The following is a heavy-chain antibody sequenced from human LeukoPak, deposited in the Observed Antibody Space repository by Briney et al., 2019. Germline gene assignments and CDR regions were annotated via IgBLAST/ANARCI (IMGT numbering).Heavy chain of an antibody. CDR3: ARPHEDYYYGMDV. V-gene: IGHV4-59*08. CDR2: IYYSGST. J-gene: IGHJ6*02. Sequence: SETLSLTCTVSGGSISSYYWSWIRQPPGKGLEWIGYIYYSGSTNYNPSLKSRVTISVDTSKNQFSLKLSSVTAADTAVYYCARPHEDYYYGMDVWGQGTTVTVSS. CDR1: GGSISSYY.